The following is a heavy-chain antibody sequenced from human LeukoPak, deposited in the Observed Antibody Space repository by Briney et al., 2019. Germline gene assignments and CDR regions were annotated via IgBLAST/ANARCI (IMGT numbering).Heavy chain of an antibody. CDR3: ARNLYDSSGSMGIYTFDY. V-gene: IGHV4-34*01. J-gene: IGHJ4*02. Sequence: SETLSLTCAVYGGSFSGYYWSWIRQPPGKGLEWIGEINHSGSTNYNPSLKSRVTISVDTSKNQFSLKLSSVTAADTAVYYCARNLYDSSGSMGIYTFDYWGQGTLVTVSS. CDR1: GGSFSGYY. D-gene: IGHD3-22*01. CDR2: INHSGST.